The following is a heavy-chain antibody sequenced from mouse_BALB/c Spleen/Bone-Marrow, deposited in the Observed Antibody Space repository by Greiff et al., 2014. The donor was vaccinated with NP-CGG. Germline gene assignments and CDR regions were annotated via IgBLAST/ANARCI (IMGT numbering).Heavy chain of an antibody. V-gene: IGHV1S137*01. CDR3: ARDLDY. J-gene: IGHJ2*01. CDR2: ISTYYGDA. Sequence: QVQLQQSGAELVRPGVSVKISRKGSGYTFTDYAVHWVKQSHAKSLEWIGVISTYYGDATYNQKFKGKATMTVDKSSSTAYMELARLTSEDSAIYYCARDLDYWGQGTTLTVSS. CDR1: GYTFTDYA.